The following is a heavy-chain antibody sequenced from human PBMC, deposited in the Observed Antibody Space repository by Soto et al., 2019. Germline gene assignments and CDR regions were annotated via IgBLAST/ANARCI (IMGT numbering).Heavy chain of an antibody. CDR3: ARDQGATGGDFQH. J-gene: IGHJ1*01. Sequence: SETLSLTCTVSGGSITSYYWSWIRQPPGKGLEWIGYIYSSGNTNYNPSLKGRVTISVDTSKNQFSLKLSSVTAADTAVYYCARDQGATGGDFQHWGQGTLVTSPQ. CDR2: IYSSGNT. V-gene: IGHV4-59*01. CDR1: GGSITSYY. D-gene: IGHD1-26*01.